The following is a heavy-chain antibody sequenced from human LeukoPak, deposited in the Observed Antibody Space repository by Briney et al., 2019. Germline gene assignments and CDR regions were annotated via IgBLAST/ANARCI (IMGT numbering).Heavy chain of an antibody. J-gene: IGHJ5*02. D-gene: IGHD2-15*01. Sequence: GGSLRLSCAASGFTFSDYYMSWIRQAPGKGLEWVSYISSSGSTIYYADSVKGRFTISRDNSKNTLYLQMNSLRAEDTAVYYCAKDPLYCSGGSCYSFDWFDPWGQGTLVTVSS. CDR3: AKDPLYCSGGSCYSFDWFDP. CDR1: GFTFSDYY. CDR2: ISSSGSTI. V-gene: IGHV3-11*01.